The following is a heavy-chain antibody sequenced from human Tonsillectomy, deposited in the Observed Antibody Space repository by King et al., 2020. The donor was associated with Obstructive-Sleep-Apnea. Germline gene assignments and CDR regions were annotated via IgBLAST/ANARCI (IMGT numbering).Heavy chain of an antibody. CDR2: ISYDGSNK. CDR3: AKVGGSGSYYGYYFDY. CDR1: GLIFSSYG. J-gene: IGHJ4*02. Sequence: VQLVESGGGVVQPGRSLRLSCAASGLIFSSYGMHWVRQAPGKGLEWVAVISYDGSNKYYADSVKGRFTISRDNSKNTLYLQMNSLRAEDTAVYYCAKVGGSGSYYGYYFDYWGQGTLVTVSS. D-gene: IGHD3-10*01. V-gene: IGHV3-30*18.